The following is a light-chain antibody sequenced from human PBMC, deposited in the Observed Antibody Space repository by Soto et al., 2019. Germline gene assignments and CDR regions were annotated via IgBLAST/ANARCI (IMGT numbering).Light chain of an antibody. V-gene: IGKV2-28*01. CDR2: LGS. J-gene: IGKJ2*01. Sequence: DIVMTQSPLSLPVTPGEPASISCRSSHSLLHSNGYNYLDWYLQKPGQSPQLLIYLGSNRASGVPDRFSGSGSGTDFTLKISRVETEDVGVYYCMQALQTSYTFGQGT. CDR3: MQALQTSYT. CDR1: HSLLHSNGYNY.